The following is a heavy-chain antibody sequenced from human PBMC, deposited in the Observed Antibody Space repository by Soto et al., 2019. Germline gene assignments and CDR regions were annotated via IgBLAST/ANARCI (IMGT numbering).Heavy chain of an antibody. CDR1: GFTFSSYA. J-gene: IGHJ3*02. D-gene: IGHD5-12*01. CDR2: ISASGGST. V-gene: IGHV3-23*01. CDR3: AKADVPIVATGYDAFDI. Sequence: PGGSLRLSCAASGFTFSSYAMSWVRQAPGKGLVWVSAISASGGSTYYAESVKGRFTISRDNSKNTLYLQMNSLRAEDTAVYYCAKADVPIVATGYDAFDIWGQGTMVTVSS.